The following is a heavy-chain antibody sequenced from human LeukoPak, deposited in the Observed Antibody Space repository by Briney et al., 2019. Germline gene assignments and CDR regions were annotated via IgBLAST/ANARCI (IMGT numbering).Heavy chain of an antibody. J-gene: IGHJ4*02. Sequence: PGGSLRLSCAASGFTFGSYAMSWVRQAPGEGLEWVSTISGSDGHTSYADSVKGRFTISRDNSKNTLCLHMTRPRAEDTALYYSAKGVPPAGARIDYGGQETLVTVPS. D-gene: IGHD1-1*01. V-gene: IGHV3-23*01. CDR2: ISGSDGHT. CDR3: AKGVPPAGARIDY. CDR1: GFTFGSYA.